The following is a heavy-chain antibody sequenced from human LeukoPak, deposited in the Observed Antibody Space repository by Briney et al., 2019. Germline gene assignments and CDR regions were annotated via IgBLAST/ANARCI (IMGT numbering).Heavy chain of an antibody. CDR2: VSYSGTT. CDR1: GGSISSSSFF. J-gene: IGHJ4*02. D-gene: IGHD2-2*01. Sequence: PSETLSLTCTVSGGSISSSSFFWAWLRQPPGTGLEWIGTVSYSGTTYYSPSLKSRVTISVDTSKNQFSLRLTSVTAADTALYYCAKLTCSSTFCPLDYWGQGTLVTVSS. V-gene: IGHV4-39*01. CDR3: AKLTCSSTFCPLDY.